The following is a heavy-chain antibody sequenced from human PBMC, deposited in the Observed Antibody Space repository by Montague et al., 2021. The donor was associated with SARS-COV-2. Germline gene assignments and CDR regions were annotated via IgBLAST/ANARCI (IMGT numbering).Heavy chain of an antibody. CDR2: VSASGST. V-gene: IGHV4-4*07. CDR1: GDSISYFY. J-gene: IGHJ4*02. CDR3: ARDVVAAPGTFDY. D-gene: IGHD6-13*01. Sequence: SETLSLTCTVSGDSISYFYWSWIRQPAGKGLEWIGRVSASGSTNYNPSLNSRVTMPVDTSKKQFSLRLSPVTAADTAVYYCARDVVAAPGTFDYWGQGTLVTVSS.